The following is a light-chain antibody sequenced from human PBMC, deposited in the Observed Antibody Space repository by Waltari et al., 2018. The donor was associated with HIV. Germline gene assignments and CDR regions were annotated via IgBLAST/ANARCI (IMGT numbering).Light chain of an antibody. CDR2: QAS. V-gene: IGKV1-5*03. Sequence: DIRLTQSPSTLSASAGDRVAITCRAGQNVGAFLAWYQLKPGKPPKLLIFQASTLEGGVPSRFSGSVSGSDFTLTINGLQSDDFATYYCHQYASFSGTFGQGTKVEL. CDR3: HQYASFSGT. J-gene: IGKJ1*01. CDR1: QNVGAF.